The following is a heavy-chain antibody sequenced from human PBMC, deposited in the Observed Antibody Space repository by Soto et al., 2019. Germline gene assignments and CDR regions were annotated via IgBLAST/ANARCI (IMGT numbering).Heavy chain of an antibody. D-gene: IGHD6-19*01. CDR2: ISGDGSSR. J-gene: IGHJ4*02. V-gene: IGHV3-74*03. CDR3: AREHSRGRWDADH. Sequence: EVQLVESGGGLVQPGESLRLSCAASGFSFSSSWMSWVRQVPGKGLVWVSRISGDGSSRTYAVSVKGRFTISRDNAKNTLFLQMDSLRVEDTAVYYCAREHSRGRWDADHWGPGILVTVSS. CDR1: GFSFSSSW.